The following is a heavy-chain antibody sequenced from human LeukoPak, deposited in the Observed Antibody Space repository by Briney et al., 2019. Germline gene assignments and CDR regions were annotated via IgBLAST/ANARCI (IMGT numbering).Heavy chain of an antibody. CDR3: AKISQLRYFDWLSNAHFDY. CDR2: TIPLFNTA. Sequence: ASVKVSCKASGGTLRNFGISWVRQAPGQGLEWMGGTIPLFNTANYAHKFQGRINIIADEATSTAYMELSSLRSEDTAVYYCAKISQLRYFDWLSNAHFDYWGQGTLVTVSS. CDR1: GGTLRNFG. J-gene: IGHJ4*02. V-gene: IGHV1-69*13. D-gene: IGHD3-9*01.